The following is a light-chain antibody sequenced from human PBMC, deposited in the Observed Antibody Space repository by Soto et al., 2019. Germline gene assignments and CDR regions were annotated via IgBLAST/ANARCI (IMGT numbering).Light chain of an antibody. V-gene: IGKV3-11*01. CDR3: QYRGIWPPGAT. CDR1: QSINNY. Sequence: EIVLTQSPVTLSLSPGERATLSCRASQSINNYLAWYQQKPGQPPRLLIYDASNRATAIPVRLSGSGSGTDFTLTISCLEAGDSAVYYCQYRGIWPPGATFGGGTKVEIK. J-gene: IGKJ4*01. CDR2: DAS.